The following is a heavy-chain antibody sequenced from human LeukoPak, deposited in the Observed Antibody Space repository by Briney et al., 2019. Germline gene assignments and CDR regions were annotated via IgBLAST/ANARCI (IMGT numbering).Heavy chain of an antibody. J-gene: IGHJ5*02. CDR3: ARGRKDYYGSGSYYNPRPHNWFDP. D-gene: IGHD3-10*01. V-gene: IGHV4-34*01. Sequence: PSETLSLTCAVYGGSFSGYYWSWIRQPPRKGLEWIGEINHSGSTNYNPSLKSRVTISVDTSKNQFSLKLSSVTAADTAVYYCARGRKDYYGSGSYYNPRPHNWFDPWGQGTLVTVSS. CDR1: GGSFSGYY. CDR2: INHSGST.